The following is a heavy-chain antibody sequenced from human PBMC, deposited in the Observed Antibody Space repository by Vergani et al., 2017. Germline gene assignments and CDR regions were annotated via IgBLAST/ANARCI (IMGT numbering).Heavy chain of an antibody. V-gene: IGHV4-39*01. Sequence: QMQLQESGPGLVKASETLSLTCTVSGDSIISRSYYWGWIRQPPGKGLEWIGSIYNSGKGDSSSSLKSLVTISADTSKNQFSLRLTAGTAADTAVYYCASGKYYSDSTSQFRGRDFDVWGRGTLVTVPS. CDR3: ASGKYYSDSTSQFRGRDFDV. D-gene: IGHD1-26*01. CDR2: IYNSGKG. CDR1: GDSIISRSYY. J-gene: IGHJ2*01.